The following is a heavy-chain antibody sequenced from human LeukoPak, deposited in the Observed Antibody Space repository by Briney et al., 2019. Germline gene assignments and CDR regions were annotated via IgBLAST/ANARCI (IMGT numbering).Heavy chain of an antibody. CDR1: GFTFSSSW. D-gene: IGHD6-13*01. V-gene: IGHV3-21*01. Sequence: GGSLRLSCAASGFTFSSSWVHWVRQAPGKGLEWVSSISSSSSYIYYADSVKGRFTISRDNAKNSLYLQMNSLRAEDTAVYYCARASSSPAAASTFDYWGQGTLVTVSS. J-gene: IGHJ4*02. CDR3: ARASSSPAAASTFDY. CDR2: ISSSSSYI.